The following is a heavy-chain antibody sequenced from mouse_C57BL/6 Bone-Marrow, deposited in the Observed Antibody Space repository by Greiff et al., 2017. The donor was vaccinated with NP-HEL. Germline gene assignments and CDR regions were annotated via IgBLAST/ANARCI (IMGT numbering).Heavy chain of an antibody. CDR2: IRLKSDNYAT. CDR1: GFTFSNYW. V-gene: IGHV6-3*01. J-gene: IGHJ1*03. Sequence: EVKLVESGGGLVQPGGSMKLSCVASGFTFSNYWMNWVRQSPEKGLEWVAQIRLKSDNYATHYAESVKGRFTISRDDSKSSVYLQMNNLRAEDTGIYYCTRGITGRYFDVWGTGTTVTVSS. D-gene: IGHD2-4*01. CDR3: TRGITGRYFDV.